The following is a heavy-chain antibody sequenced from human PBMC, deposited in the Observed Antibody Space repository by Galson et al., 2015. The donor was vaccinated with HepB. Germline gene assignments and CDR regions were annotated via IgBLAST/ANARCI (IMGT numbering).Heavy chain of an antibody. CDR2: ISGSSSTI. V-gene: IGHV3-48*02. J-gene: IGHJ4*02. Sequence: SLRLSCAASGFTFSSYSMNWVRQPPGKGLEWVSYISGSSSTIYYADSVKGRFTISRDNAKNSLYLQMNSLRDEDTAVYYCARDDYYERSGYFVIRFDYWGQGTLVTVSS. CDR1: GFTFSSYS. CDR3: ARDDYYERSGYFVIRFDY. D-gene: IGHD3-22*01.